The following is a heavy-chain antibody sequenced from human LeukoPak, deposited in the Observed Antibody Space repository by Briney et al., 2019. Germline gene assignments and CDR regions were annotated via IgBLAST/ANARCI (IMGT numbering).Heavy chain of an antibody. Sequence: SETLSLTCSVSGGSIIRSNYYWGWIRQPPGKGLEWIGTVYYSGSTNYNPSLKSRVTISVDTFKNQFSLKLSSVTAADTAIYYCATHVDATRGYYFESWGQGTLVTVSS. CDR2: VYYSGST. D-gene: IGHD1-1*01. CDR3: ATHVDATRGYYFES. CDR1: GGSIIRSNYY. J-gene: IGHJ4*02. V-gene: IGHV4-39*01.